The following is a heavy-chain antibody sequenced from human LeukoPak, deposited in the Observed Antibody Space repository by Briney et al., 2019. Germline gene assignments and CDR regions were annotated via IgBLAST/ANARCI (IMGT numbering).Heavy chain of an antibody. CDR3: ATRESYYDSSGYLDY. D-gene: IGHD3-22*01. CDR1: GYTLTELS. Sequence: ASVKVSCKVSGYTLTELSMHWVRQAPGEGLEWMGGFDPEDGETIYAQKFQGRVTMTEDTSTDTANMELSSLRSEDTAVYYCATRESYYDSSGYLDYWGQGTLVTVSS. V-gene: IGHV1-24*01. CDR2: FDPEDGET. J-gene: IGHJ4*02.